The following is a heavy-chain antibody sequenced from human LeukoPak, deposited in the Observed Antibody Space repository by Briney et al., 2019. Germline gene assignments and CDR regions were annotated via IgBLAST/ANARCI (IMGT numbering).Heavy chain of an antibody. CDR1: GGSISSSNW. CDR2: IYHSGST. V-gene: IGHV4-4*02. D-gene: IGHD3-16*01. Sequence: PSETLSLTCAVSGGSISSSNWWSWVRQPPGKGLEWIGEIYHSGSTNYNPSLKSRVTISVDTSKNQFSLKLSSVTAADTAVYYCARAYYDYVWGSYYDYFDYWGQGTLVTVSS. CDR3: ARAYYDYVWGSYYDYFDY. J-gene: IGHJ4*02.